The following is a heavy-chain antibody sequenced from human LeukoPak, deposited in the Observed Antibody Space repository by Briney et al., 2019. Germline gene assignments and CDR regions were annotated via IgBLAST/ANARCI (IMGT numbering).Heavy chain of an antibody. CDR2: FGTRSTSI. J-gene: IGHJ4*02. CDR3: AIGSYDSSGYSSYYLDY. Sequence: GGSLRLSCTASGFTFSGYSMNWIRQAPGKGLEWVSSFGTRSTSIYHADSVKGRFTISRDNSKNTLYLQMNSLKAEDAAVYYCAIGSYDSSGYSSYYLDYWGQGTLVTVSS. D-gene: IGHD3-22*01. V-gene: IGHV3-21*04. CDR1: GFTFSGYS.